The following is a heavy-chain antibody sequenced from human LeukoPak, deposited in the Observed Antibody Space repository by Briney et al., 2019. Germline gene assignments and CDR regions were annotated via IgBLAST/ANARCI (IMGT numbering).Heavy chain of an antibody. Sequence: SETLSLTCDVSGGSISTGNYWWGWLRQPPGKGLEWIGIIFHTGKTHDNPSLKSRVSMSVDTSKNQFSLRLSAVTAADTAVYYCAGQMGVGVWALDYWGQGALVTVSS. CDR2: IFHTGKT. CDR3: AGQMGVGVWALDY. J-gene: IGHJ4*02. CDR1: GGSISTGNYW. V-gene: IGHV4-39*01. D-gene: IGHD3-16*01.